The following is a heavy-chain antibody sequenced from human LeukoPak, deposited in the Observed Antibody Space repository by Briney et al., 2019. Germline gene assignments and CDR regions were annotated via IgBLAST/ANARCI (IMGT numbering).Heavy chain of an antibody. D-gene: IGHD6-6*01. V-gene: IGHV1-18*01. CDR2: ISAYNGNT. Sequence: RWASVKVSCKASGYTFTSYGISWVRQAPGQGLEWMGWISAYNGNTNYAQKLQGRVTMTTDTSTSTAYMELRSLRSDDTAVYYCARRSRIAALTYYFDYWGQGTLVTVSS. J-gene: IGHJ4*02. CDR3: ARRSRIAALTYYFDY. CDR1: GYTFTSYG.